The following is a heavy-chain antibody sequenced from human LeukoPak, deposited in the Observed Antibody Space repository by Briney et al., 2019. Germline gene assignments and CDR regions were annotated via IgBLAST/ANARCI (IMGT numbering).Heavy chain of an antibody. D-gene: IGHD3-10*01. J-gene: IGHJ5*01. Sequence: PGGSLRLSCAASGFTFNNYAMHWVRQAPGKGLEWVAVISKDGSSKYYADSVKGRFTISRDNSKNTLYLQMNSLRAEDTAVYYCAKDACYSSGTYLDSWGQGTLVTVSS. CDR1: GFTFNNYA. CDR3: AKDACYSSGTYLDS. CDR2: ISKDGSSK. V-gene: IGHV3-30*18.